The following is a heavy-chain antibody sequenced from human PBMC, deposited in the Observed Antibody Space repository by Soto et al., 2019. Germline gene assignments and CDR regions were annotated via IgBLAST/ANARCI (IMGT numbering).Heavy chain of an antibody. CDR2: IYDSGST. V-gene: IGHV4-31*03. J-gene: IGHJ4*02. CDR1: GGSISSSGYN. D-gene: IGHD6-19*01. CDR3: ASQATGWYPDY. Sequence: PSETLSLTCTVSGGSISSSGYNWSWIRQHPGKGLEWIGYIYDSGSTYYNPSLKSRVTISIDTSKNQFSLKLTSVTAADTAVYYCASQATGWYPDYWGQGALVTVSS.